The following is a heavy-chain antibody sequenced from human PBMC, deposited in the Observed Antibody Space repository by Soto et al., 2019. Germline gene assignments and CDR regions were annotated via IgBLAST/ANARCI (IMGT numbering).Heavy chain of an antibody. V-gene: IGHV3-33*01. CDR3: ARCRKSTIVGVVKTNYYYGMDV. J-gene: IGHJ6*02. D-gene: IGHD3-3*01. Sequence: GGTLSLSCAASGCTFSSYDWRWFGQPPAKGREWVAVIWYDGGNKNDADSVKGRFTISRDNSKNTLYLQNNSLRAEDTAVYYCARCRKSTIVGVVKTNYYYGMDVWGQGTTVTVSS. CDR1: GCTFSSYD. CDR2: IWYDGGNK.